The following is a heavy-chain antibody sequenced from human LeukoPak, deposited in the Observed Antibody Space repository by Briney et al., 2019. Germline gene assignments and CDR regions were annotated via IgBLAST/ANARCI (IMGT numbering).Heavy chain of an antibody. J-gene: IGHJ6*03. V-gene: IGHV4-61*02. CDR1: GGSISSGGYY. CDR3: ARGDTVPYYYYMDV. CDR2: IYTSGST. Sequence: SQTLSLTCTVSGGSISSGGYYWSWIRQPAGKALEWIGRIYTSGSTNYNPSLKSRVTLSVDTSKNQFSLKLSSVTAADTAVYHCARGDTVPYYYYMDVWGKGTTVTVSS.